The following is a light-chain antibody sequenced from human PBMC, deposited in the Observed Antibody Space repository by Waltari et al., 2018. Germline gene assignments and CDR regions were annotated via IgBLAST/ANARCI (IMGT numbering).Light chain of an antibody. V-gene: IGLV1-47*01. CDR3: AAWDDSLGGVV. CDR2: GNN. Sequence: QSVLTQPPSASGTPGQRVTISCSARSSKIGRNYVYWDHQPPGMGPQLLSYGNNQRPSGVPDRFSGSKSGTSASLAISGLRSEDEADYYCAAWDDSLGGVVFGGGTKLTVL. J-gene: IGLJ3*02. CDR1: SSKIGRNY.